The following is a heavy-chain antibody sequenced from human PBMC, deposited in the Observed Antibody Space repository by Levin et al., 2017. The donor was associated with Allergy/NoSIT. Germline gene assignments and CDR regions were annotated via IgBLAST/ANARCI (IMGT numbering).Heavy chain of an antibody. Sequence: GGSLRLSCAASGFTFSSYWMHWVRQAPGKGLVWVSRIKSDGSETNYGDSVKGRFTISRDNAKNTLYLQMNSLRAEDTAVYYCARDRNFKCSSTSCYVAFDSWGQGTMVTVSS. CDR1: GFTFSSYW. V-gene: IGHV3-74*01. D-gene: IGHD2-2*01. J-gene: IGHJ3*02. CDR2: IKSDGSET. CDR3: ARDRNFKCSSTSCYVAFDS.